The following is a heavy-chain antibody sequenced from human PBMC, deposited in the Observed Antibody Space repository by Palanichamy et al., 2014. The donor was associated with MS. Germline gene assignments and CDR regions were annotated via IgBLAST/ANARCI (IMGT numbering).Heavy chain of an antibody. J-gene: IGHJ6*02. CDR1: GSTFSSYE. CDR2: ISSSGSTI. Sequence: EVQLVESGGGLVQPGGSLRLSCAASGSTFSSYEMNWVRQAPGKGLEWVSYISSSGSTIYYADSVKGRFTISRDNAKNSLYLQMNSLRAEDTAVYYCARDRETTIFGVVSRDYGMDVWGQGTTVTVSS. D-gene: IGHD3-3*01. V-gene: IGHV3-48*03. CDR3: ARDRETTIFGVVSRDYGMDV.